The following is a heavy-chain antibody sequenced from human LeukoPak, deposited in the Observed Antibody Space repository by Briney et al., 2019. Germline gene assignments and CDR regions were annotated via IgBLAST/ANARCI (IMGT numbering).Heavy chain of an antibody. D-gene: IGHD2-2*01. CDR3: AREVGYSTSWYGRFDP. CDR2: SNPNNGGA. J-gene: IGHJ5*02. Sequence: ASVKVSCQASGYTFADYYIHWVRQAPGQGLEWMGRSNPNNGGADYAQNFQGRVTITSDTSSSTVYMELPRLGSDDTAVYYCAREVGYSTSWYGRFDPWGQGTLVTVSS. V-gene: IGHV1-2*06. CDR1: GYTFADYY.